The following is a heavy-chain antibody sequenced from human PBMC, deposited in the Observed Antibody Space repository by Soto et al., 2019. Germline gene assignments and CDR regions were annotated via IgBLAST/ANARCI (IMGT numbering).Heavy chain of an antibody. CDR3: ARAPTYYDFWSGFSDY. CDR2: ISAYNGNT. CDR1: GYTFTSYG. V-gene: IGHV1-18*01. J-gene: IGHJ4*02. Sequence: QVQLVQSGAEVKKPGASVKVSCKASGYTFTSYGISWVRQAPGQGLEWMGWISAYNGNTNYAQKLQGRVTMTTDTPTSTAYMELRSLRSDDTAVYYCARAPTYYDFWSGFSDYWGQGTLVTVSS. D-gene: IGHD3-3*01.